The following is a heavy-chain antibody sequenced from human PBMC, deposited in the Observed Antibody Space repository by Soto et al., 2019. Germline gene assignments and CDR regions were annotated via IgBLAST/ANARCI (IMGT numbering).Heavy chain of an antibody. CDR1: GFSLTGYY. Sequence: QVQLVQSGAAVKKPGASVKVSCKASGFSLTGYYIHWLRQAPGQGLEWMGWINAHSGGTEYAQKFKGRVTLTRDTSIATAYLTLTSLTSDDTALYYCAKDLTRQLAYWLDPWGQGTQVTVSS. D-gene: IGHD6-6*01. J-gene: IGHJ5*02. CDR3: AKDLTRQLAYWLDP. V-gene: IGHV1-2*02. CDR2: INAHSGGT.